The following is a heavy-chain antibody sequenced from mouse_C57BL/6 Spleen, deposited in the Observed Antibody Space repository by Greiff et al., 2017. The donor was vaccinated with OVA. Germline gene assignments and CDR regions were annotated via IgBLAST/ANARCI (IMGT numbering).Heavy chain of an antibody. CDR3: SRLSKDYAMDY. J-gene: IGHJ4*01. Sequence: VQLQQSGAELVKPGASVKLSCKASGYTFTSYWMHWVKQRPGRGLEWIGRIDPTSGGTKYNEKFKSKATLTVDKPSSTAYMQLSSLTSEDSAVYECSRLSKDYAMDYWGQGTSVTVSA. CDR2: IDPTSGGT. CDR1: GYTFTSYW. V-gene: IGHV1-72*01. D-gene: IGHD2-5*01.